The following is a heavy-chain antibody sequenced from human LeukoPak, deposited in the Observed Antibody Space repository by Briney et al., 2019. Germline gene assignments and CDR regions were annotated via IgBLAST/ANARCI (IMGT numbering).Heavy chain of an antibody. CDR1: GFTFSSYE. D-gene: IGHD5-24*01. CDR3: ARGRGRWAFDY. J-gene: IGHJ4*02. V-gene: IGHV3-48*03. CDR2: ISSSGSTI. Sequence: QPGGSLRLSCAASGFTFSSYEMNWVRQAPGKGLEWVSYISSSGSTIYYADSVKGRFTISRDNAKNSLYLQMNSLRAEDTAVYYCARGRGRWAFDYWGQGTLVTVSS.